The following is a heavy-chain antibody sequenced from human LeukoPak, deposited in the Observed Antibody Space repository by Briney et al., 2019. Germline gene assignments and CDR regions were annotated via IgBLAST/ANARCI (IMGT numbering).Heavy chain of an antibody. V-gene: IGHV3-30*18. CDR1: GFTFSSYG. J-gene: IGHJ6*03. Sequence: GGSLRLSCAASGFTFSSYGMHWVRQAPGKGLEWVAVISYDGSNKYYADSVKGRFTISRDNSKNTLYLQMNSLRAEDTAVYYCAKGPNYYMGVWGKRTTVTASS. CDR2: ISYDGSNK. CDR3: AKGPNYYMGV.